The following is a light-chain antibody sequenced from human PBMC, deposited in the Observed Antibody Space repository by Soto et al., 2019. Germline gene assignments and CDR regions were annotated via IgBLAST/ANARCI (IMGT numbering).Light chain of an antibody. V-gene: IGKV3-20*01. Sequence: EIVLTQSPDTLSLSPGERATLSCRASQSVRSERLAWYQQKPGQAPRLVIFDASTRATGIPERFSGSGSGTHFTLTITSLQPDDFAVYYCQEYDGAPPFTFGLGTRLEI. CDR2: DAS. J-gene: IGKJ5*01. CDR3: QEYDGAPPFT. CDR1: QSVRSER.